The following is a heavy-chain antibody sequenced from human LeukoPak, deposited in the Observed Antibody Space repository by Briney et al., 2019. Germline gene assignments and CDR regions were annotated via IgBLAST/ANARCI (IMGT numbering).Heavy chain of an antibody. V-gene: IGHV4-34*01. CDR3: ARGGRRRNYYDSSGYYDY. Sequence: SETLSLTCAVYGGSFSGYYWSWIRQPPGKGLEWIGEINHSGSTNYNPSLKSRVTISVDTSKNQFSLKLSSVTAADTAVYYCARGGRRRNYYDSSGYYDYWGQGTLVTVSS. D-gene: IGHD3-22*01. CDR1: GGSFSGYY. J-gene: IGHJ4*02. CDR2: INHSGST.